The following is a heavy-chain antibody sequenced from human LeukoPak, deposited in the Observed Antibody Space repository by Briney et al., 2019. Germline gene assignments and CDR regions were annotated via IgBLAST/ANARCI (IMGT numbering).Heavy chain of an antibody. V-gene: IGHV4-59*01. CDR1: GGSISSYY. J-gene: IGHJ5*02. D-gene: IGHD5-24*01. Sequence: SETLSLTCTVSGGSISSYYWSWIRQPPGKGLEWIGYIYYSGSTNYNPSLKSRVTISIDTSKNQFSLKLSSVAAADTAVYYCARVGDSWHWFDPWGQGTLVTVSS. CDR2: IYYSGST. CDR3: ARVGDSWHWFDP.